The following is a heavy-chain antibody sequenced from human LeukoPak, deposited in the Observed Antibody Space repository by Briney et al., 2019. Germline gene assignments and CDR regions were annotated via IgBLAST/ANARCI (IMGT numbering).Heavy chain of an antibody. V-gene: IGHV4-4*07. D-gene: IGHD5-12*01. CDR1: GGSISSYY. Sequence: SETLSLTCTVSGGSISSYYWSWIRQPAGKGLEWIGRIYTSGSTNYNPSLKSRVAISVDTSKNQFSLKLNSVTTPDTAVYYCAVRGVVVVATTAFDIWGQGTMVTASS. CDR2: IYTSGST. CDR3: AVRGVVVVATTAFDI. J-gene: IGHJ3*02.